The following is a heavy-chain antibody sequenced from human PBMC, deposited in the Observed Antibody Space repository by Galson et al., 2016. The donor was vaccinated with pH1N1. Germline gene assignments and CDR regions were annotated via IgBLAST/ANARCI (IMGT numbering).Heavy chain of an antibody. V-gene: IGHV3-7*01. CDR2: IRQDGSEK. J-gene: IGHJ5*02. CDR1: GFTFSNFW. CDR3: ARARFDP. Sequence: SLRLSCAASGFTFSNFWMHWVRQAPGKGLEWVANIRQDGSEKYYVDSVKGRFTISRDNAKNSLYLQMNSLTAEDTAVYYWARARFDPWGQGTLVTVSS.